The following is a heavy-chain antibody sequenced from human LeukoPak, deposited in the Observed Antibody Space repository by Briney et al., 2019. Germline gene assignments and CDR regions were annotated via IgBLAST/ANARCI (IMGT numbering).Heavy chain of an antibody. CDR2: ISSSGSTI. V-gene: IGHV3-48*03. D-gene: IGHD3-16*01. Sequence: GGSLRLSCAASGFTFSSYEMTWIRQAPGKGLEWVSYISSSGSTIYYADSVKGRFTISRDYAKNSLYLQMNSLRAEDTAVYYCARVLAKWYFDLWGRGTLVTVSS. J-gene: IGHJ2*01. CDR1: GFTFSSYE. CDR3: ARVLAKWYFDL.